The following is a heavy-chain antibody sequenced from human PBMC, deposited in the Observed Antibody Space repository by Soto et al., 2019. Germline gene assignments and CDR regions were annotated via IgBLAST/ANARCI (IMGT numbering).Heavy chain of an antibody. D-gene: IGHD3-16*01. CDR1: GFTFRSYW. CDR3: AKDVGFGDWLAFPDY. Sequence: GGSLRLSCATPGFTFRSYWMHWVPQDPGEGLVWVSSIKTDGTATQYADSVKGRFTVSRDNAKNTLYLQMNSLRAEDTAVYYCAKDVGFGDWLAFPDYWGQGTQVTVSS. V-gene: IGHV3-74*03. J-gene: IGHJ4*02. CDR2: IKTDGTAT.